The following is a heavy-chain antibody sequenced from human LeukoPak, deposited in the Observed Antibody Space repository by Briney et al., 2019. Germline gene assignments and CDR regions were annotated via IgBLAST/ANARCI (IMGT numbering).Heavy chain of an antibody. CDR2: IRYDGSNK. V-gene: IGHV3-30*02. CDR3: AKDGGISREIWGWLQPFDY. Sequence: PGGSLRLSCAASGFTFSSYGMHWVRQAPGKGLEWVAFIRYDGSNKYYADSVKGRFTISRDNSKNTLYLQMNSLRAEDTAVYYCAKDGGISREIWGWLQPFDYWGQGTLVTVSS. D-gene: IGHD5-24*01. J-gene: IGHJ4*02. CDR1: GFTFSSYG.